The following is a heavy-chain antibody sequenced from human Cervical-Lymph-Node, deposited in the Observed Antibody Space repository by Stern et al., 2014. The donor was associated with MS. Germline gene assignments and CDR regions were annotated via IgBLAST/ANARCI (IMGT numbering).Heavy chain of an antibody. J-gene: IGHJ3*02. CDR3: ARGNYDVLTDNGGHGFDI. V-gene: IGHV4-61*02. CDR2: IYSSGST. CDR1: GGSISSGNYY. Sequence: QLQLQESGPGLVKPSQTLSLTCTVSGGSISSGNYYWSWIRQPAGEGLEWIGRIYSSGSTQYNPSLKSRVTISADTSTNQISLRLSSATAADTAVYYCARGNYDVLTDNGGHGFDIWGQGTMVTVSS. D-gene: IGHD3-9*01.